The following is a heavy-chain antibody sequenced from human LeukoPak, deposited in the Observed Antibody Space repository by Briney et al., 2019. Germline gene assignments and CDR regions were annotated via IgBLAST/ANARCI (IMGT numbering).Heavy chain of an antibody. J-gene: IGHJ6*02. V-gene: IGHV3-23*01. CDR2: ISGAGVTT. CDR3: AKDYNAGV. CDR1: GFTFSNYA. Sequence: GGSLRLSCAVSGFTFSNYAMSWVRQPPGKGLEWASAISGAGVTTYYADSVKGRFTISRDNSMNTLYLQMNSLRAEDTAIYYCAKDYNAGVWGQGTTVTVSS. D-gene: IGHD3-10*01.